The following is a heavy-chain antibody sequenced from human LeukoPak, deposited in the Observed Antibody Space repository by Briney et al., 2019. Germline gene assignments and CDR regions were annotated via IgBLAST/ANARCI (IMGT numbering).Heavy chain of an antibody. V-gene: IGHV4-4*07. Sequence: SETLSLTCTVSGGSISSYYWSWIRQPAGKGLEWIGRIYSSGSTNYNPSLKSRVTMSVDSPKKQFSLKLSSVTAADTAIYYCARGSVSSSRFSWFDPWGQGTLVTVSS. CDR2: IYSSGST. CDR3: ARGSVSSSRFSWFDP. J-gene: IGHJ5*02. D-gene: IGHD6-13*01. CDR1: GGSISSYY.